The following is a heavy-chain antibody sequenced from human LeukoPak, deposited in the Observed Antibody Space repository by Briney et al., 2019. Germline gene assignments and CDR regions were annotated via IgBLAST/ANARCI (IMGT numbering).Heavy chain of an antibody. D-gene: IGHD6-13*01. CDR3: ASFLRWGGSSWNC. V-gene: IGHV3-66*01. Sequence: PGGSLRLSCAASGFSVSNRYMYWVRQAPGKGLEWVSIIFSDGNTHYADSVKGRFIISRDKPKNTVYLQMNSLRADDTSVYFCASFLRWGGSSWNCWGRGTLVTVSP. CDR2: IFSDGNT. CDR1: GFSVSNRY. J-gene: IGHJ4*02.